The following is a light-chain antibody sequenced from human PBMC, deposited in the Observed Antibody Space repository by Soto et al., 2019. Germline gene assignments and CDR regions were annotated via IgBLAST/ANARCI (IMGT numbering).Light chain of an antibody. CDR2: EGN. CDR3: CSYAGSSTWV. V-gene: IGLV2-23*01. J-gene: IGLJ3*02. CDR1: SSDVGSYNL. Sequence: QSALTQPASVSGSPGQSITISCTGTSSDVGSYNLVSWYQQHPGKAPKLMIYEGNERPSGVSNRFSDSKSGNTASLTISGLQAEDEADYYCCSYAGSSTWVFGGGTKLTVL.